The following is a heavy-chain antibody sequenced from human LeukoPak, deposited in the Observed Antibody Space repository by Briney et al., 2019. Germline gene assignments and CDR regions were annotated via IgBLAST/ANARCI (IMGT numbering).Heavy chain of an antibody. D-gene: IGHD2-15*01. J-gene: IGHJ4*02. Sequence: PGGSLRLSCVASGLTFSNYWMHWVRQVPGKGLVWVSRIYSDGSYTSYLDSVKGRFTISRENAKNTLYLQMNSLRAEDTAMYYCASQIVVVVAATGTTRSNDYWGQGTLVTVSS. V-gene: IGHV3-74*01. CDR1: GLTFSNYW. CDR2: IYSDGSYT. CDR3: ASQIVVVVAATGTTRSNDY.